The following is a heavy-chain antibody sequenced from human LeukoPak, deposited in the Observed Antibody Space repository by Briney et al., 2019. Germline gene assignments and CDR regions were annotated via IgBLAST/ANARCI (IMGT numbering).Heavy chain of an antibody. Sequence: GRSLRLSCAASGFTFSSYGMHWVRQAPGKGLEWVAVISYDGSNKYYADSVKGRFTISRDNSKNTLYLQMYSLRAEDTAVYYCAKDNRYFDWLSSGYYFDYWGQGTLVTVSS. D-gene: IGHD3-9*01. V-gene: IGHV3-30*18. CDR1: GFTFSSYG. CDR3: AKDNRYFDWLSSGYYFDY. J-gene: IGHJ4*02. CDR2: ISYDGSNK.